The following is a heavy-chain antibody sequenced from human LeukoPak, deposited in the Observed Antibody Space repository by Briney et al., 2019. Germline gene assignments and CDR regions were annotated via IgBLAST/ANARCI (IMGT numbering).Heavy chain of an antibody. J-gene: IGHJ2*01. CDR2: INPSGGST. Sequence: ASVKVSCKASGGTFSSYAISWVRQAPGQGLEWMGIINPSGGSTSYAQKFQGRVTMTRDTSTSTVYMELSSLRSEDTAVYYCARDLYCSSTSCSIGYFDLWGRGTLVTVSS. V-gene: IGHV1-46*01. D-gene: IGHD2-2*01. CDR1: GGTFSSYA. CDR3: ARDLYCSSTSCSIGYFDL.